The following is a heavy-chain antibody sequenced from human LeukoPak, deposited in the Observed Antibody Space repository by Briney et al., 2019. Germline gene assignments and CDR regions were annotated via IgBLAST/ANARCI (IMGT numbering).Heavy chain of an antibody. Sequence: SETLSLTCAVSGYSISSGYYWGWIRQPPGKGLEWIGSIYHSGSTYYNPSLRSRATISVDTSKNQFSLKLSSVTAADTAVYYCARLKYDFWSGYDKEYYFDYWGQGTLVTVSS. D-gene: IGHD3-3*01. CDR3: ARLKYDFWSGYDKEYYFDY. J-gene: IGHJ4*02. V-gene: IGHV4-38-2*01. CDR2: IYHSGST. CDR1: GYSISSGYY.